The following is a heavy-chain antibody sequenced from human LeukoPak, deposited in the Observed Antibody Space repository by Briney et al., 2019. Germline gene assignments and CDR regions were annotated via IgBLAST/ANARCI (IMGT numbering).Heavy chain of an antibody. J-gene: IGHJ4*02. D-gene: IGHD3-22*01. V-gene: IGHV3-23*01. Sequence: PGGSLRLSCAASGFTSSSYAMSWVRQAPGKGLEWVSSISGSGVSTYYADSVKGRFTISRDNSKNTLYLQMNSLRAEDTAVYYCAKVGDSSGYYYFDYWGQGTLVTVSS. CDR1: GFTSSSYA. CDR2: ISGSGVST. CDR3: AKVGDSSGYYYFDY.